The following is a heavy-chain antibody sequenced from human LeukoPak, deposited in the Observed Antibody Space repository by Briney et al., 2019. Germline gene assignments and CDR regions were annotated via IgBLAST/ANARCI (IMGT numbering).Heavy chain of an antibody. V-gene: IGHV3-21*04. CDR2: ISSSSSYI. Sequence: GGSLRLSCAASGFTFSSYSMNWVRQAPGKGLEWVSSISSSSSYIYYADSVKGRFTISRDNAKNSLYLQMNSLRAEDTALYYCARDDCSGGSCYWPEEAFDIWGQGTMVTVSS. CDR3: ARDDCSGGSCYWPEEAFDI. J-gene: IGHJ3*02. CDR1: GFTFSSYS. D-gene: IGHD2-15*01.